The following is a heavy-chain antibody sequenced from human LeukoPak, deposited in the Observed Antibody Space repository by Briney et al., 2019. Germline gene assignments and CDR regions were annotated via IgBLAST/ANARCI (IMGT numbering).Heavy chain of an antibody. CDR1: GYSFTRYW. D-gene: IGHD1-26*01. V-gene: IGHV5-51*01. CDR3: ARPVGATSVWFDP. J-gene: IGHJ5*02. CDR2: IYLDDSDT. Sequence: GESLKISCKGSGYSFTRYWIAWVRQMPGKGLEWMGIIYLDDSDTRYSPSFKGRVTISADKSISTAFLQWNSLKASDTAMYYCARPVGATSVWFDPWGQGTLVTVSS.